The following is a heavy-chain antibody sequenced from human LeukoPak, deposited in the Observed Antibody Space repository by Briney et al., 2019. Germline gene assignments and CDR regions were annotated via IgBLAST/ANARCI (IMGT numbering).Heavy chain of an antibody. J-gene: IGHJ4*02. D-gene: IGHD3-22*01. CDR1: GFTFSTYW. CDR3: ARDQDGGKYYYESSGYSH. Sequence: GGSLRLSCAASGFTFSTYWMHWVRQAPGKGLVWVSRIKSDGSTNYADSVKGRFTISRDNAKNTVSLQMNSLRPEDTGVYYCARDQDGGKYYYESSGYSHWGQGILVTVSS. CDR2: IKSDGST. V-gene: IGHV3-74*01.